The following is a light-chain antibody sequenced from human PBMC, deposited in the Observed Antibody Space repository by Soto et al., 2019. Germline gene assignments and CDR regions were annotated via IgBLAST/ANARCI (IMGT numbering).Light chain of an antibody. CDR1: SSNIGRNF. Sequence: QSVLTQPPSASGTPGQRVSISCSGSSSNIGRNFVYWYQQLPGTAPKLIIFRDTQRPSGVPDRFSASKSGTSAPLAIRGLRSDDEADYYCATWDDSASAYVFGIGTKVTVL. V-gene: IGLV1-47*01. CDR2: RDT. CDR3: ATWDDSASAYV. J-gene: IGLJ1*01.